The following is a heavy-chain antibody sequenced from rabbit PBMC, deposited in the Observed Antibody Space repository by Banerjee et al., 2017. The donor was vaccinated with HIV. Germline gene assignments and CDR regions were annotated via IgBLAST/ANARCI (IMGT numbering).Heavy chain of an antibody. J-gene: IGHJ4*01. D-gene: IGHD1-1*01. V-gene: IGHV1S47*01. Sequence: QQQLVESGGGLVKPGASLTLTCTASGFSFGHFNLCWVRQAPGKGLEWIVCIYAGSYDLTYPATWVKGRFTITRSTSLNTVTLQMTSLTAADTATYFCARATPDYYNNFNLWGPGTLVTVS. CDR3: ARATPDYYNNFNL. CDR1: GFSFGHF. CDR2: IYAGSYDLT.